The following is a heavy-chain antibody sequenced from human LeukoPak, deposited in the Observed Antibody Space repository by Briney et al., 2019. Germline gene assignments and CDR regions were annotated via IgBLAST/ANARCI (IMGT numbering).Heavy chain of an antibody. CDR2: INSDGSST. Sequence: PGGSLRLSCAASGFTFSSYWMHWVRQAPGKGLVWVSRINSDGSSTSYADSVKGRFTISRDNAKNTLSLQLNSLKAEDTAIYYCAGDPPHSGWAFNYWGQGTLVTVSS. CDR1: GFTFSSYW. V-gene: IGHV3-74*01. D-gene: IGHD6-19*01. CDR3: AGDPPHSGWAFNY. J-gene: IGHJ4*02.